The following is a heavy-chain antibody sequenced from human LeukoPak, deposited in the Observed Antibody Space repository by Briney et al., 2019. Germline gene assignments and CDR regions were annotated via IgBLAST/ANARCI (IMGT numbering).Heavy chain of an antibody. J-gene: IGHJ4*02. Sequence: ASVKVSCKASGYTFTGYYMHWVRQAPGQGLEWMGWINPNSGGTNYAQKFQGRVTMTRDTSISTAYMELSRLRSDGTAVYYCARDRSSWYVSFDYWGQGTLVTVSS. CDR2: INPNSGGT. CDR3: ARDRSSWYVSFDY. D-gene: IGHD6-13*01. CDR1: GYTFTGYY. V-gene: IGHV1-2*02.